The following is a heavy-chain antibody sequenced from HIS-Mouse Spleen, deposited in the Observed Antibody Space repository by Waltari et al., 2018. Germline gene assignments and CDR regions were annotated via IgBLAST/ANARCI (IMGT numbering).Heavy chain of an antibody. CDR1: GCSIRSSSYS. D-gene: IGHD6-13*01. Sequence: QLQLQESGPGLVKPSETLSLTCPVPGCSIRSSSYSWGWLRHPPGKWREWLGRIYYSGSTYYNPCLKSRVTISVDTSKNQFSLKLSSVTAADTAVYYCAREIPYSSSWYDWYFDLWGRGNLVTVSS. V-gene: IGHV4-39*07. CDR3: AREIPYSSSWYDWYFDL. CDR2: IYYSGST. J-gene: IGHJ2*01.